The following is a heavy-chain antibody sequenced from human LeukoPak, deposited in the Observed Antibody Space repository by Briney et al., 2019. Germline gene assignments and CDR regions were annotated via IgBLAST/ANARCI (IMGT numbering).Heavy chain of an antibody. CDR3: AKDRSDNSTWYVGSH. Sequence: GGSLRLSCAASGFTFKLYWMHWVRQVPGRGPVWVSRINHDGSDTIYADSVRGRFTISRDDAKNTLYLQMNNLRAEDTAVYYCAKDRSDNSTWYVGSHWGQGTLVTVSS. CDR1: GFTFKLYW. J-gene: IGHJ4*02. D-gene: IGHD2/OR15-2a*01. V-gene: IGHV3-74*01. CDR2: INHDGSDT.